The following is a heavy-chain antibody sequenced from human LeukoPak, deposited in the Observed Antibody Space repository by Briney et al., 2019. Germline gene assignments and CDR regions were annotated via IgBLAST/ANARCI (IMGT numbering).Heavy chain of an antibody. Sequence: GASVKVSCKASGCTFSSYAISWVRQAPGQGLEWMGGIIPIFGTANYAQKFQGRVTITTDESTSTAYMELSSLRSEDTAVYYCARGELGYCSSTSCYTMDVWGKGTTVTVSS. CDR1: GCTFSSYA. CDR2: IIPIFGTA. V-gene: IGHV1-69*05. CDR3: ARGELGYCSSTSCYTMDV. J-gene: IGHJ6*03. D-gene: IGHD2-2*02.